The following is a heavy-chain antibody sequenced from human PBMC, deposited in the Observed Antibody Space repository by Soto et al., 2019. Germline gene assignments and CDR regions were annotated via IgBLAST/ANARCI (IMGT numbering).Heavy chain of an antibody. J-gene: IGHJ6*02. CDR2: IIPIFGTA. D-gene: IGHD2-15*01. Sequence: QVQLVQSGAEVKKPGSSVKVSCKASGGTFSSYAISWVRQAPGQGLEWMGGIIPIFGTANYAQKFQGRVTITADEYTSTAYMELSSLRSEDTAVYYCAKGYCSGGSCYRSAKYYYYYGMDVWGQGTTVTVSS. CDR1: GGTFSSYA. V-gene: IGHV1-69*01. CDR3: AKGYCSGGSCYRSAKYYYYYGMDV.